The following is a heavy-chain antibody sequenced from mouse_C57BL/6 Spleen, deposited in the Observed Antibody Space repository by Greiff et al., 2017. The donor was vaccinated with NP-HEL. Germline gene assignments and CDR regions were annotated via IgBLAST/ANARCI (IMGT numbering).Heavy chain of an antibody. J-gene: IGHJ3*01. CDR2: ISYDGSN. CDR3: ATYYSNYFFAY. D-gene: IGHD2-5*01. V-gene: IGHV3-6*01. Sequence: VQLQQSGPGLVKPSQSLSLTCSVTGYSITSGYYWNWIRQFPGNKLEWMGYISYDGSNNYNPSLKNRISITRDTSKNQFFLKLNSVTTEDTATYYCATYYSNYFFAYWGQGTLVTVSA. CDR1: GYSITSGYY.